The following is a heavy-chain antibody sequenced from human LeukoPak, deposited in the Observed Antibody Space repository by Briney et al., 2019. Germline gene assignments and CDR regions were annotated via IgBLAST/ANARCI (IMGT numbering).Heavy chain of an antibody. Sequence: SEALSLPCTVSGGSISRYYWSWIRQPAGKGLEWVGRSYTSGNTNYNPSLKSRVTMSVDTSKNQFSLKLSSVTAADTAVYYCARVGTPVAGNYYYGMDVWGQGTTVTVSS. J-gene: IGHJ6*02. CDR3: ARVGTPVAGNYYYGMDV. CDR2: SYTSGNT. CDR1: GGSISRYY. D-gene: IGHD6-19*01. V-gene: IGHV4-4*07.